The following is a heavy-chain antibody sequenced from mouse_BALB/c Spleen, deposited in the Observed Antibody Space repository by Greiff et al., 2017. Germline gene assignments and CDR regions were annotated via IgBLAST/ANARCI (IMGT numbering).Heavy chain of an antibody. CDR3: ARSGFDY. J-gene: IGHJ2*01. V-gene: IGHV2-2*02. D-gene: IGHD1-1*02. CDR1: GFSLTSYG. CDR2: IWSGGST. Sequence: QVQLQQSGPGLVQPSQSLSITCTASGFSLTSYGVHWVRQSPGKGLEWLGVIWSGGSTDYKAAFISRLSISKDNSKCQVFFKMNSLQANDTAIYSCARSGFDYWGQGTTLTVSS.